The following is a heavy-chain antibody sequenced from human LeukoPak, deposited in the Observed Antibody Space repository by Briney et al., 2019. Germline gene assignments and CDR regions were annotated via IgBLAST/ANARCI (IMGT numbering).Heavy chain of an antibody. Sequence: GGSLRLSCAASGFTFSGFAMSWVRQAPGKGLEWVSTISGSGTPYYADSVKGRFTISRDNSKNTLYLQMNSLRAEDTAVYYCARMAYGDFSGFDYWGQGTLVTVSS. J-gene: IGHJ4*02. V-gene: IGHV3-23*01. CDR1: GFTFSGFA. CDR2: ISGSGTP. CDR3: ARMAYGDFSGFDY. D-gene: IGHD4-17*01.